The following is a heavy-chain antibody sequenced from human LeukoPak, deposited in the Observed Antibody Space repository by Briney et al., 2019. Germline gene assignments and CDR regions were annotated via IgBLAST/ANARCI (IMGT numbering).Heavy chain of an antibody. V-gene: IGHV6-1*01. D-gene: IGHD3-10*01. CDR2: TYYRSKWYN. CDR3: ARHIAGYYYGSGSSVHIDP. CDR1: GDSVSSNSAA. Sequence: SQTLSLTCAISGDSVSSNSAAWNWIRQSPSRGLEWLGRTYYRSKWYNDYAVSVKSRITINPDTSKNQFSLQLNSVTPEDTAVYYCARHIAGYYYGSGSSVHIDPWGQGTLVTVSS. J-gene: IGHJ5*02.